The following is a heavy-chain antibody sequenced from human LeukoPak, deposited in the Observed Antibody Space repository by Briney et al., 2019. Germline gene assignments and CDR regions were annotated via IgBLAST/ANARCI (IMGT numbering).Heavy chain of an antibody. CDR3: ARDHQYYDILTGYYGGYYFDY. D-gene: IGHD3-9*01. J-gene: IGHJ4*02. CDR1: GFTFXSYX. V-gene: IGHV3-48*03. Sequence: GFTFXSYXXNGVRQAPGKGXXGGXYIXRSGSSINYGDSVKGGFTISRDNAKNSLYMKMNSLRAEDRAVYYCARDHQYYDILTGYYGGYYFDYWGQGTLVTVSS. CDR2: IXRSGSSI.